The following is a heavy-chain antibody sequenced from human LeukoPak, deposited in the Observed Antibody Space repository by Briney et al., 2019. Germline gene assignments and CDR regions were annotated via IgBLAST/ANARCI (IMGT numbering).Heavy chain of an antibody. CDR1: GFTFNSYA. J-gene: IGHJ4*02. V-gene: IGHV3-30*18. D-gene: IGHD5-18*01. CDR2: ISYDGSNK. Sequence: PGGSLRLSCAASGFTFNSYAMHWVRQAPGKGLEWVAVISYDGSNKYYADSVKGRFTISRDNSKNTLYLQMNSLRAEDTAVYYCAKLNVDTAMVTFLDYWGQGTLVTVSS. CDR3: AKLNVDTAMVTFLDY.